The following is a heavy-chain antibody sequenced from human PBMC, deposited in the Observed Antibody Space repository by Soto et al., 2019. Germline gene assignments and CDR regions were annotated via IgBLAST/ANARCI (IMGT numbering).Heavy chain of an antibody. CDR2: ISFTGDT. CDR1: GDSVSGGGYY. D-gene: IGHD5-12*01. Sequence: SETLSLTCTVSGDSVSGGGYYWTWIRQPPGKGLEWIGYISFTGDTNYNPSLKSRVTISVDTSKNQFSLKLSSVTAADTAVYYCARGLGTTTSGYARGDYFDYWGQGTLVTVSS. V-gene: IGHV4-61*08. J-gene: IGHJ4*02. CDR3: ARGLGTTTSGYARGDYFDY.